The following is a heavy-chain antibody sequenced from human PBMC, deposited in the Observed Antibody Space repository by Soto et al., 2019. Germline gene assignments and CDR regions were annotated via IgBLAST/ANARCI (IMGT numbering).Heavy chain of an antibody. D-gene: IGHD2-2*01. CDR3: ARHLSGQTTVFVVVEASYTDL. CDR2: IHYSGDT. V-gene: IGHV4-39*01. J-gene: IGHJ6*03. Sequence: LEIPCIRSCVLWGHTMDVGYHRAWIRQTPGKGLDWIGSIHYSGDTYYNPSLKSRVSISVDTTENQFSMKLSSVNAADTTEYYCARHLSGQTTVFVVVEASYTDLWGSGTTVTVSS. CDR1: WGHTMDVGYH.